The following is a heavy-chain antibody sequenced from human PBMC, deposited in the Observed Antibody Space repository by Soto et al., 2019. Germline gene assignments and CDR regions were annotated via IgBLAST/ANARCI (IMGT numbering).Heavy chain of an antibody. J-gene: IGHJ4*02. CDR2: IFDSGTT. CDR3: ARGPSGDKVHY. CDR1: GGSITSDYSC. V-gene: IGHV4-30-4*01. D-gene: IGHD7-27*01. Sequence: SSETLSLTCPVSGGSITSDYSCWSWIRQPPGEGLEWIGHIFDSGTTYTNPSLRSQVAISLDTSKNHFSLTLSSVTAADTAVYYCARGPSGDKVHYWGQGALVTVSS.